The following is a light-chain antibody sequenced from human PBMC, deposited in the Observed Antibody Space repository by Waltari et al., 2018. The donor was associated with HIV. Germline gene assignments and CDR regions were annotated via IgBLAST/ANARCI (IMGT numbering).Light chain of an antibody. V-gene: IGKV3-15*01. CDR2: DAA. J-gene: IGKJ3*01. Sequence: EIMMTQSPATLSVSPGERVTLSCRASQSVNNNLAWYQQKPGQAPRLLICDAASRATGIPARFSGSGSGTEFTLTISSLQSEDFAVYFCQQYSNWLLTFGPGTKVDI. CDR1: QSVNNN. CDR3: QQYSNWLLT.